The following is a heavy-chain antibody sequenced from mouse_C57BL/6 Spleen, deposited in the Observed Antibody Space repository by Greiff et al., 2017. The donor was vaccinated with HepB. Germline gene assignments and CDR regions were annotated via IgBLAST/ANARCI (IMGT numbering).Heavy chain of an antibody. D-gene: IGHD2-4*01. CDR3: ARDHDYDGGYFDY. J-gene: IGHJ2*01. CDR1: GYSITSGYY. V-gene: IGHV3-6*01. Sequence: EVKLMESGPGLVKPSKSLSLTCSVTGYSITSGYYWYWIRQFPGNKLEWMGYISYDGSNNYNPSLKNRISITRDTSKNQFFLKLNSMTTEDTATYYCARDHDYDGGYFDYWGQGTTLTVSS. CDR2: ISYDGSN.